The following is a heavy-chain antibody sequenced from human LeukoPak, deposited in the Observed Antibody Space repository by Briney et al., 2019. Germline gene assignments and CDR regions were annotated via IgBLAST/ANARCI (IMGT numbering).Heavy chain of an antibody. CDR3: ARVTGYMTEDYFDY. D-gene: IGHD6-13*01. CDR2: IYYSGST. V-gene: IGHV4-59*01. J-gene: IGHJ4*02. Sequence: PSETLSLTCTVSGGSISSYYWSWIRQPPGKGLEWIGYIYYSGSTNYNPSLKSRVTISVDTSKNQFSLRLSSVTAADTAVYYCARVTGYMTEDYFDYWGQGTPITVSS. CDR1: GGSISSYY.